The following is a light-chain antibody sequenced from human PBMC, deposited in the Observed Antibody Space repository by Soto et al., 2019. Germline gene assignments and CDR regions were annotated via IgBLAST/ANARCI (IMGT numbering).Light chain of an antibody. CDR2: DAS. Sequence: EIVLPQSPGTLSFSPGERATLSCRASQSLSSSSLAWYQQKPGQAPRLLIYDASSRATGIPDRFSGSGSGTDFTLTISRLEPEDFAVYHCQQYDTSPTFGQGTKVDIK. J-gene: IGKJ1*01. V-gene: IGKV3-20*01. CDR1: QSLSSSS. CDR3: QQYDTSPT.